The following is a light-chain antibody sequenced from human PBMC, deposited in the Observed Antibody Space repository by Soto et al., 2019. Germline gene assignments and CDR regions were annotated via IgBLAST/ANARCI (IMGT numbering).Light chain of an antibody. CDR1: SSGIVAYNY. CDR3: SADIGQYIYV. Sequence: QSALTQPASVSGSAGQSITISCSGTSSGIVAYNYVSWYQQHPGKAPRLLIYEVSNRPSGISNRFSGSKSGNTASLTISGLQAEDEADYFCSADIGQYIYVLGTWTKVTVL. V-gene: IGLV2-14*01. J-gene: IGLJ1*01. CDR2: EVS.